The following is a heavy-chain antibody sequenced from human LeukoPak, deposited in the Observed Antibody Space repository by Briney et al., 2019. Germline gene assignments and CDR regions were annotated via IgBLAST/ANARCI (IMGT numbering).Heavy chain of an antibody. Sequence: GGSLRLSRAASGFTVSKNHMSWVRQSPGKGLEWVSVIFSGENTYYADSVRGRFTISRDNSKNTVYLQMNSLRVEDTAVYFCAREGTNDYDSSAYNDAFDMWGQGTMVTVSS. CDR2: IFSGENT. CDR3: AREGTNDYDSSAYNDAFDM. CDR1: GFTVSKNH. V-gene: IGHV3-53*01. D-gene: IGHD3-22*01. J-gene: IGHJ3*02.